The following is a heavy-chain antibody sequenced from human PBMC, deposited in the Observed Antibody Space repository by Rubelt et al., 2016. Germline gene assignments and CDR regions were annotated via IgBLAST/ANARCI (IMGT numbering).Heavy chain of an antibody. CDR2: IPHFNDDT. CDR3: AISSVYYYDASDSYPFDY. CDR1: GYTSTYRY. D-gene: IGHD3-22*01. V-gene: IGHV1-45*02. J-gene: IGHJ4*02. Sequence: QMQLVQSGAEVRKTGSSVKVSCKGSGYTSTYRYLHWVRQAPGQAPERMGWIPHFNDDTKYAQKVQGRSSITRGRSMSTADMELSSLRSEDTAMYYCAISSVYYYDASDSYPFDYWGQGTLVTVSS.